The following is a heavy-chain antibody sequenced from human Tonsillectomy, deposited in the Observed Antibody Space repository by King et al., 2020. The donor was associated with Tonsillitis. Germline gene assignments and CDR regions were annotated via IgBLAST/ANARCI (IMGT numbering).Heavy chain of an antibody. J-gene: IGHJ2*01. CDR2: IYHTGST. Sequence: LQLQESGPGLVKPSETQSLTCTVSGGSITTYYWSWIRQPPGKGLEWIGYIYHTGSTTYNPSLKNRVTISVDTSKNQFSLKLSSVTAADTAVYYCARLSWYFDLWGRGTLVTVSS. CDR3: ARLSWYFDL. V-gene: IGHV4-59*08. CDR1: GGSITTYY.